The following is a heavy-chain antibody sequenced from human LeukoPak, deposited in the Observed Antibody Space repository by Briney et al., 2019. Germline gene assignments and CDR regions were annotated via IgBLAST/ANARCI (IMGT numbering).Heavy chain of an antibody. CDR3: ARQAGHSYRRIDD. CDR1: GDSISSSNYY. J-gene: IGHJ4*02. V-gene: IGHV4-39*01. D-gene: IGHD5-18*01. Sequence: SETLSLTCTVSGDSISSSNYYWGWIRQPPGKGLEWIGSIYYSGSTYYNPSLKSRVTISVDTSKNQFSLDLPSVTAADTALYYCARQAGHSYRRIDDRGQGTLVTVSS. CDR2: IYYSGST.